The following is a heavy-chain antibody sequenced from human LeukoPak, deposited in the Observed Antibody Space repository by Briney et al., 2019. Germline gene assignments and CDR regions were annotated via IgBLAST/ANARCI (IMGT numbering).Heavy chain of an antibody. D-gene: IGHD1/OR15-1a*01. Sequence: PGGSLRLSCAASEFTFTTYGMHWVRQAPGKGLEWVAFIYYDGSNIYYADYVKGRFTISRDNAKNTLYLQMNSLRAEDTAVYYCARVDWNIDYWGQGTLVTVSS. CDR3: ARVDWNIDY. CDR1: EFTFTTYG. CDR2: IYYDGSNI. J-gene: IGHJ4*02. V-gene: IGHV3-33*01.